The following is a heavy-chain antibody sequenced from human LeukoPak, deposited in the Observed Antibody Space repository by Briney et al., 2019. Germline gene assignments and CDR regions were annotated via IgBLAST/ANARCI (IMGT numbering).Heavy chain of an antibody. D-gene: IGHD3-3*01. Sequence: SQTLSLTCAISGDSVSSNSAAWNWIRQSPSRGLEWLGRTYYRSKWYNDYAVSVKSRITINPDTSKNQFSLQLNSVTPEDTAVYYCARVEYYDFWSGYSAFDYWGQGTLVTVSS. J-gene: IGHJ4*02. CDR2: TYYRSKWYN. CDR3: ARVEYYDFWSGYSAFDY. CDR1: GDSVSSNSAA. V-gene: IGHV6-1*01.